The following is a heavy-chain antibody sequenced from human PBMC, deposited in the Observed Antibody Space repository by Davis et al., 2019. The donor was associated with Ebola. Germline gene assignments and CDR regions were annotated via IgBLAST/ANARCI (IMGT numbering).Heavy chain of an antibody. Sequence: GESLKISCAASGFTFSSYWMSWVRQAPGKGLEWVANIKQDGSEKYYVDSVKGRFTISRDNAKNSLYLQMNSLRAEDTAVYYCARRGEDIVVVPAASTGWFDPWGQGTLVTVSS. V-gene: IGHV3-7*01. J-gene: IGHJ5*02. CDR3: ARRGEDIVVVPAASTGWFDP. D-gene: IGHD2-2*01. CDR2: IKQDGSEK. CDR1: GFTFSSYW.